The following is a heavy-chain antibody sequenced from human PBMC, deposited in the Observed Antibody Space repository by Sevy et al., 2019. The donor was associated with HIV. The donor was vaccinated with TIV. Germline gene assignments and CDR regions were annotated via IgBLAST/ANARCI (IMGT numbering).Heavy chain of an antibody. V-gene: IGHV3-30-3*01. CDR3: ARGPTYYYDSSRYDWFDP. J-gene: IGHJ5*02. Sequence: GGSLRLSCAASGFTFSSFAMHWVRQAPDKGLEWGAVISYDGSNKYYADSVKGRFTISRDNSENTLYLQMNSLRAEDTAVYYCARGPTYYYDSSRYDWFDPWGQGTLVTVSS. CDR1: GFTFSSFA. D-gene: IGHD3-22*01. CDR2: ISYDGSNK.